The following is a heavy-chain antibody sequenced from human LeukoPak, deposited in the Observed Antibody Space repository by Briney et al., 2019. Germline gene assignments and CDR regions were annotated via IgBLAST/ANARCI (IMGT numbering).Heavy chain of an antibody. J-gene: IGHJ6*03. CDR2: INPNSGGT. Sequence: ASVKVSCKASGYTFTGYYMHWVRQAPGQGLEWMGWINPNSGGTNYAQKFQGRVTMTRDTSISTAYMELSRLRPDDTAVYYCARDLVVVPAAMAQNYYYYYMDVWGKGTTVTVSS. CDR3: ARDLVVVPAAMAQNYYYYYMDV. CDR1: GYTFTGYY. D-gene: IGHD2-2*01. V-gene: IGHV1-2*02.